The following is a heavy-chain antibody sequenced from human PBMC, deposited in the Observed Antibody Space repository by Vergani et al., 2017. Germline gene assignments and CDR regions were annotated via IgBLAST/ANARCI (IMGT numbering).Heavy chain of an antibody. J-gene: IGHJ4*02. CDR3: ARGGSTGSFDY. V-gene: IGHV4-39*07. CDR2: IYHSGST. CDR1: GGSISSSSYY. Sequence: QLQLQESGPGLVKPSETLSLTCTVSGGSISSSSYYWGWIRQPPGKGLEWIGYIYHSGSTYYNPSLKSRVTISVDRSRNQFSLKLSSVTAADTAVYYCARGGSTGSFDYWGQGTLVTVSS. D-gene: IGHD3-10*01.